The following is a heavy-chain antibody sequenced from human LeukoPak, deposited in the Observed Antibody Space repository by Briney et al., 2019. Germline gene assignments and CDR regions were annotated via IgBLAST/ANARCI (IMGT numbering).Heavy chain of an antibody. J-gene: IGHJ4*02. CDR3: ARVRSKGNTVLRYFDWLAGYYFDY. Sequence: ASVKVSCKASGYTFTSYDINWVRQATGQGLEWMGWMNPNSGNTGYAQKFQGRVTITRNTSISTAYMELSSLRSEDTAVYYCARVRSKGNTVLRYFDWLAGYYFDYWGQGTLVTVSS. V-gene: IGHV1-8*03. CDR2: MNPNSGNT. D-gene: IGHD3-9*01. CDR1: GYTFTSYD.